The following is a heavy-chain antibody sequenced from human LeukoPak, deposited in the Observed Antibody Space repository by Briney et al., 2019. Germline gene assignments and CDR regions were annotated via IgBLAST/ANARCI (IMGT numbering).Heavy chain of an antibody. CDR3: ARDSCSGGSCYLPY. J-gene: IGHJ4*02. CDR2: IWYDGSNK. D-gene: IGHD2-15*01. V-gene: IGHV3-33*01. CDR1: GFTFSSYG. Sequence: GGSLRLSCAASGFTFSSYGMHWVRQAPGKGLEWVAVIWYDGSNKYYAGSVKGRFTISRDNSKNTLYLQMNSLRAEDTAVYYCARDSCSGGSCYLPYWGQGTLVTVSS.